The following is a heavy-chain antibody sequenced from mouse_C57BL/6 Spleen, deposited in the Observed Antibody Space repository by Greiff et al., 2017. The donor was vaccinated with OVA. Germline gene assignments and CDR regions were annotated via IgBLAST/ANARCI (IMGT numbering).Heavy chain of an antibody. V-gene: IGHV1-4*01. CDR1: GYTFTSYT. CDR2: INPSSGYT. Sequence: QVQLQQSGAELARPGASVKMSCKASGYTFTSYTMHWVQQRPGQGLEWIGYINPSSGYTKYNQKFKDKATLTADKSSSTAYMQLSSLTSEDSAVXYCARGGADGSGLDDWGQGTTLTVSS. J-gene: IGHJ2*01. D-gene: IGHD3-1*01. CDR3: ARGGADGSGLDD.